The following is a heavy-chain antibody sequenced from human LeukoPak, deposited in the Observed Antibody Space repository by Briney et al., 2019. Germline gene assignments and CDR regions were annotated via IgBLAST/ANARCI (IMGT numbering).Heavy chain of an antibody. J-gene: IGHJ4*02. CDR3: ARGGRNFPPGY. CDR2: INSGSTFV. D-gene: IGHD1-7*01. V-gene: IGHV3-21*01. Sequence: GGSLRLSYVASGFTFNSHIMNWVRQAPGKGLEWVSTINSGSTFVHYADSVKGRFTISRDNAKNSLFLQMNSLRAEDTAVYYCARGGRNFPPGYWGQGTLVTVSS. CDR1: GFTFNSHI.